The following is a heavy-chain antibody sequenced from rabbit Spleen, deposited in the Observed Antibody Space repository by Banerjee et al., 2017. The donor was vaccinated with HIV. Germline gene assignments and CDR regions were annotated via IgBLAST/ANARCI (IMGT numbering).Heavy chain of an antibody. J-gene: IGHJ6*01. V-gene: IGHV1S45*01. CDR3: ARAHAAYSYGMDL. Sequence: QQQLVESGGGLVKPGASLTLTCKASGFSFSDRDVMCWVRQAPGKGLEWIACINTYTGKAVYASWAKGRFTISKTSSTTVTLQVTSLTAADTATYFCARAHAAYSYGMDLWGPGTLVTVS. D-gene: IGHD4-2*01. CDR1: GFSFSDRDV. CDR2: INTYTGKA.